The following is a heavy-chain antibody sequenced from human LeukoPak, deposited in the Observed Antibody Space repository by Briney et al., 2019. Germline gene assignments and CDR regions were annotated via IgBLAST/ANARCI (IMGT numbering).Heavy chain of an antibody. V-gene: IGHV4-38-2*02. Sequence: SETLSLTCAVSGYSISSGYYWGWIRQPPGKGREWIGSIYHSGSTYYNPSLKSRVTISVDTSKNQFSLKLSSVTAADTAVYYCARDRSWSSGLYFDYWGQGTLVTVSS. D-gene: IGHD6-19*01. CDR3: ARDRSWSSGLYFDY. J-gene: IGHJ4*02. CDR1: GYSISSGYY. CDR2: IYHSGST.